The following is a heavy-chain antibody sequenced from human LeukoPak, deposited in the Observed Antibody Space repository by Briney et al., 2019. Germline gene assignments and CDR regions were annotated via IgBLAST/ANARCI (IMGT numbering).Heavy chain of an antibody. V-gene: IGHV1-46*01. CDR2: INPGDAGT. J-gene: IGHJ4*02. D-gene: IGHD6-19*01. CDR3: ARALNSGFYYFDY. Sequence: ASVKVSCKASGYTFTSYYMHWVRQAPGQGLEWMGSINPGDAGTSYAQQFQGRVTMTRDTSTSTVYMELSSLRSEDTAVFYCARALNSGFYYFDYWGQGTLVTVSS. CDR1: GYTFTSYY.